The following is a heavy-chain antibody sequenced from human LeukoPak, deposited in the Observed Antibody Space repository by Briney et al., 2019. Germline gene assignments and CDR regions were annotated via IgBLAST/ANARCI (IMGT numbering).Heavy chain of an antibody. CDR2: IKSKTDGGTT. CDR1: GFTFSNAW. Sequence: GGSLRLSCAASGFTFSNAWMSWVRQAPGKGLEWVGRIKSKTDGGTTDYAAPVKGRFTISRDDSKNTLYLQVNSLKTEDTAVYYCTTGEIPISLWLKDYWGQGTLVTVSS. V-gene: IGHV3-15*01. CDR3: TTGEIPISLWLKDY. J-gene: IGHJ4*02. D-gene: IGHD5-12*01.